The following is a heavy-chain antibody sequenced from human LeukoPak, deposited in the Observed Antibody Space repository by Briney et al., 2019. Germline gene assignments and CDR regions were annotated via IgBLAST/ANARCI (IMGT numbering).Heavy chain of an antibody. J-gene: IGHJ2*01. CDR3: TRAITVGGITIPFDL. D-gene: IGHD3-3*01. CDR1: GFTFSSYA. V-gene: IGHV3-23*01. CDR2: ISASGDST. Sequence: GGSLRLSCAASGFTFSSYAMSWVRQAPGKGLEWVSGISASGDSTYYADSVKGRVTISRDNSKNTLFVQMNSLSAEDTAVYYCTRAITVGGITIPFDLWGRGTQVTVSS.